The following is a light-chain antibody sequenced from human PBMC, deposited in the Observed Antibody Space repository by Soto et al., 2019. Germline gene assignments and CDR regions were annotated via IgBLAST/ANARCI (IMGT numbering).Light chain of an antibody. Sequence: QSVLTQPPSASGSPGQRVTISCSGSSSNIEVNPFHWYQQQPGRDPKHLIYNNNHRPSGVAGQFSAASSGTYASLAITWLQSEDEAGYFCAAWDDSLSGVVFGSGTKVTVL. CDR2: NNN. CDR1: SSNIEVNP. J-gene: IGLJ1*01. V-gene: IGLV1-44*01. CDR3: AAWDDSLSGVV.